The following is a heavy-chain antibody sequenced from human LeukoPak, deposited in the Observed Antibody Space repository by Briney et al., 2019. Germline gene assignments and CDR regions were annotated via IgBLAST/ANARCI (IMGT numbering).Heavy chain of an antibody. CDR3: AKDWGYCSSTSCPGLGY. CDR2: ISGSGGST. Sequence: GGSLRLSCAASGFTFSSYAMSWVRQAPGKGLEWVSAISGSGGSTYYADSVKGRFTISRDNSKNTPYLQMNSLRAEDTAVYYCAKDWGYCSSTSCPGLGYWGQGTLVTVSS. CDR1: GFTFSSYA. J-gene: IGHJ4*02. V-gene: IGHV3-23*01. D-gene: IGHD2-2*01.